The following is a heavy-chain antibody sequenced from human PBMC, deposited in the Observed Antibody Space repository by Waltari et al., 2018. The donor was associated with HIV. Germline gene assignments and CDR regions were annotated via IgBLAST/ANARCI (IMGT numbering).Heavy chain of an antibody. CDR1: GGSVGSSSYY. Sequence: LQMQTSGPGLVKASETLSLTCNVSGGSVGSSSYYWGWVRQPPGKRLEWIGSIYYSGDTYYNPSLGGRVTTSLDTSKNQFSLILSSVTAADTAVYYCARHSWQWLADHWGQGALVIVS. V-gene: IGHV4-39*01. CDR3: ARHSWQWLADH. CDR2: IYYSGDT. J-gene: IGHJ5*02. D-gene: IGHD6-19*01.